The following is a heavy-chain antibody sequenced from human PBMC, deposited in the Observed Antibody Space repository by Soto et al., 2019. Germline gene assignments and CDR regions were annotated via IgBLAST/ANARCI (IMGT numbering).Heavy chain of an antibody. CDR3: ARGKGLADTRNWFDT. D-gene: IGHD2-15*01. Sequence: SVKVSCKASGGTFSSYAISWVRQAPGQGLEWMGGIIPIFGTANYAQKFQGRVTITADESTSTAYMELSSLRSEDTAVYYCARGKGLADTRNWFDTWGQGTLVTVSS. J-gene: IGHJ5*02. V-gene: IGHV1-69*13. CDR2: IIPIFGTA. CDR1: GGTFSSYA.